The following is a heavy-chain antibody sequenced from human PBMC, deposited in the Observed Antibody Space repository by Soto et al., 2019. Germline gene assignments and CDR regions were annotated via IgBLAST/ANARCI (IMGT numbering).Heavy chain of an antibody. V-gene: IGHV4-34*01. CDR1: GGSFSGYY. CDR3: ARGRNIVATVTMTYDY. Sequence: SETLSLTCAVYGGSFSGYYWSWIRQPPGKGLEWIGEINHSGSTNYNPSLKSRVTISVDTSKNQFSLKLSSVTAADMAVYYCARGRNIVATVTMTYDYWGQGTLVTVSS. CDR2: INHSGST. J-gene: IGHJ4*02. D-gene: IGHD5-12*01.